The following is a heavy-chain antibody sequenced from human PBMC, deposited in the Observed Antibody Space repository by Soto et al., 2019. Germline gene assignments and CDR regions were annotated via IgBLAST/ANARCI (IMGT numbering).Heavy chain of an antibody. D-gene: IGHD6-19*01. CDR3: AKGGRQWLVTSDFNY. CDR2: VSHDGRNT. J-gene: IGHJ4*02. V-gene: IGHV3-30*18. CDR1: GFTFGDYA. Sequence: PGGSLRLSCAASGFTFGDYAMHWVGQGPGKGLEWVAVVSHDGRNTHYADSVKGRFTISRDSSKNTVSLEMTSLRAEDTAVYYCAKGGRQWLVTSDFNYWGQGALVTGSS.